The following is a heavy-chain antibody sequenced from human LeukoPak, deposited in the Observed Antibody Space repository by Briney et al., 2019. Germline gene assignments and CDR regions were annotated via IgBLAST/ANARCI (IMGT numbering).Heavy chain of an antibody. D-gene: IGHD2-2*01. CDR1: GGSFSGYY. Sequence: SEALSLTCAVSGGSFSGYYWSWIRQPPGKGREWIGEINHSGRTNYNPSPQSRVTISVDTSKNQFSLKLSSVTAADTAVYYCARGQTCSSTSCSNGGWFDPWGQGTLVTVSS. V-gene: IGHV4-34*01. J-gene: IGHJ5*02. CDR3: ARGQTCSSTSCSNGGWFDP. CDR2: INHSGRT.